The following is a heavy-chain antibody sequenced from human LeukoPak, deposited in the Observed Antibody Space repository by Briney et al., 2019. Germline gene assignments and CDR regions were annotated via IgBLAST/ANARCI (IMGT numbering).Heavy chain of an antibody. CDR3: ATSYSSGWYHHDY. J-gene: IGHJ4*02. Sequence: SETLSLTCTVSGGSISSYYWSWIRQPPGKGLEWIGYIYYSGSTNYNPSLKSRVTISVDTSKNQFSPKLSSVTAADTAVYYCATSYSSGWYHHDYWGQGTLVTVSS. V-gene: IGHV4-59*01. CDR1: GGSISSYY. CDR2: IYYSGST. D-gene: IGHD6-19*01.